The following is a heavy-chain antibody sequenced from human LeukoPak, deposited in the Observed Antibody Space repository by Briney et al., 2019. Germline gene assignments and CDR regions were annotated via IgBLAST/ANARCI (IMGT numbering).Heavy chain of an antibody. J-gene: IGHJ6*04. D-gene: IGHD2-15*01. CDR2: IRFDGSNK. Sequence: GGSLRLSCAASGFTFSNYGVHWVRQAPGKGLEWVSFIRFDGSNKYYADSVKGRFTISRDNSKNTLYLQMNGLRAEDTAVYYCAKSLYCSGGSCYWVEMDVWGKGTTVAISS. CDR3: AKSLYCSGGSCYWVEMDV. CDR1: GFTFSNYG. V-gene: IGHV3-30*02.